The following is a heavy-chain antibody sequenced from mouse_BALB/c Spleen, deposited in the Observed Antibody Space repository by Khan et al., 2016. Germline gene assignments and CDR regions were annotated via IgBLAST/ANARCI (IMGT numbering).Heavy chain of an antibody. CDR2: INTYTGEP. J-gene: IGHJ3*01. Sequence: QIQLVQSGPELKKPGETVKISCKASGYTFTNYGMNWVKQAPGKGLKWMGWINTYTGEPTYAEEFKGRFAFSLETSARTAYLQINNLKNEDTATVFGAEDDYVSNWFAYWGQGTLVTVSA. CDR3: AEDDYVSNWFAY. D-gene: IGHD1-1*01. CDR1: GYTFTNYG. V-gene: IGHV9-3*02.